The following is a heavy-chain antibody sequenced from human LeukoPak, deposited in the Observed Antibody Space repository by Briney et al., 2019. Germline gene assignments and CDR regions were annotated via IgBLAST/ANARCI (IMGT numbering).Heavy chain of an antibody. D-gene: IGHD3-22*01. CDR1: GFTVSSNY. CDR3: ARDRVVTMIGRRYYYYYYMDV. CDR2: IYSGGST. V-gene: IGHV3-53*01. Sequence: PGGSLRPSCAASGFTVSSNYMSWVRQAPGKGLEWVSVIYSGGSTYYADSVKGRFTISRDNSKNTLYLQMNSLRAEDTAVYYCARDRVVTMIGRRYYYYYYMDVWGKGTTVTVSS. J-gene: IGHJ6*03.